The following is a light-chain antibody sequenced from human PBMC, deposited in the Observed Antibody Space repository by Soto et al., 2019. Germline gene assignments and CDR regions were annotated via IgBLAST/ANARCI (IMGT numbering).Light chain of an antibody. CDR2: GAS. Sequence: EIVLTQSPGTLSLSPGERATLSCRASQSVSSNYLAWYQQKPGQAPRLFIYGASSRATGIPDRFSGSGSGTDFTLTISRLEPEDFAVYYCQQYGRSPPTFGQGTRLEIK. J-gene: IGKJ5*01. V-gene: IGKV3-20*01. CDR3: QQYGRSPPT. CDR1: QSVSSNY.